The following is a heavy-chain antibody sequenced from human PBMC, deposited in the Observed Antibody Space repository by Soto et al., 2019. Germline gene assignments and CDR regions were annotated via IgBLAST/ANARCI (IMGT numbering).Heavy chain of an antibody. CDR2: INPNSGGT. V-gene: IGHV1-2*04. CDR3: ARDKSEEGVNDLLDY. J-gene: IGHJ4*02. CDR1: GYTFTGYY. D-gene: IGHD1-1*01. Sequence: ASVKVSCKASGYTFTGYYMHWVRQAPGQGLEWMGWINPNSGGTNYAQKFQGWVTMTRDTSISTAYMELSRLRSDDTAVYYCARDKSEEGVNDLLDYWGQGTLVTVSS.